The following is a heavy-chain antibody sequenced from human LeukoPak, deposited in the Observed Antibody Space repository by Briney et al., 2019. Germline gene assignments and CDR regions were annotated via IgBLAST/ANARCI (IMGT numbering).Heavy chain of an antibody. CDR1: GGSMSSYF. CDR2: IHNSGDT. Sequence: SETLSLTCTVSGGSMSSYFWSWIRQPPGKGLEWIGYIHNSGDTMYNPSLKGRVTISVDTSKNEFSLKLSSVTAADTAVYYCARGIAVAGTFDYWGQGTLVTVSS. CDR3: ARGIAVAGTFDY. D-gene: IGHD6-19*01. J-gene: IGHJ4*02. V-gene: IGHV4-59*12.